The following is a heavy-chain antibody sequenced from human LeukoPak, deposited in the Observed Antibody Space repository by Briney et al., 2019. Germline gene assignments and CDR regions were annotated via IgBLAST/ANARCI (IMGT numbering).Heavy chain of an antibody. Sequence: PGGSLRLSCAASGFTFSSYAMSWVRQAPGKGLEWVSAISGSGGSTYYADSVKGRFTISRDNARNSLYLQMNSLRAEDTALYYCVKDMPGIAAADMGDAFDIWGQGTMVTVSS. CDR2: ISGSGGST. J-gene: IGHJ3*02. CDR3: VKDMPGIAAADMGDAFDI. D-gene: IGHD6-13*01. V-gene: IGHV3-23*01. CDR1: GFTFSSYA.